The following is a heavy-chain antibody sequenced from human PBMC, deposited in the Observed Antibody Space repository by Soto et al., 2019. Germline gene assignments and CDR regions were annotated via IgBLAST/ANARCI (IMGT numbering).Heavy chain of an antibody. J-gene: IGHJ4*02. Sequence: EVQLVESGGGLVKPGGSLRLSCAASGFTFSSYSMNWVRQAPGKGLEWVSSISSSSSYIYYADSVKGRFTISRDNAKNSLYLQMNSLRAEDTAVYYCARGNVLVVAATDYWGQGTLVTVSS. CDR3: ARGNVLVVAATDY. CDR1: GFTFSSYS. CDR2: ISSSSSYI. D-gene: IGHD2-15*01. V-gene: IGHV3-21*01.